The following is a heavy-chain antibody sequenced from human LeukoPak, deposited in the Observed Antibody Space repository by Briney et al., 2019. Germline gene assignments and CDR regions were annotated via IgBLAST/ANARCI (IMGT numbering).Heavy chain of an antibody. D-gene: IGHD2-15*01. J-gene: IGHJ6*03. CDR1: GGTFSSYA. CDR3: ARGLTEAANYHYYMDV. CDR2: IIPIFGTA. Sequence: SVKVSCKASGGTFSSYAVSWVRQAPGQGLEWMGGIIPIFGTANYAQKFQGRVTITTDESTSTAYMELSSLRSEDTAVYYCARGLTEAANYHYYMDVWGKGTTVTVSS. V-gene: IGHV1-69*05.